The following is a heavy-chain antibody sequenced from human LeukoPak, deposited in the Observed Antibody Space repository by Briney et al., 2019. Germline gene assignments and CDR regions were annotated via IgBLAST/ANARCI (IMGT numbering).Heavy chain of an antibody. Sequence: PGGSLRLSCAASGFTFSNAWMSWVRQAPGKGLEWVGRIKSKTDGGTTDYAAPVKGRFTISRDDSKNTLYLQMNSLKTEDTAVYYCTTGPWRYYYGSGSYYVQGAPNYYYYYMDVWGKGTTVTISS. V-gene: IGHV3-15*01. D-gene: IGHD3-10*01. CDR3: TTGPWRYYYGSGSYYVQGAPNYYYYYMDV. J-gene: IGHJ6*03. CDR1: GFTFSNAW. CDR2: IKSKTDGGTT.